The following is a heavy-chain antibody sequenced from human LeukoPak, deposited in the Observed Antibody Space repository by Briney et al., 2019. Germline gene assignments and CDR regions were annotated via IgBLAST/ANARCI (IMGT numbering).Heavy chain of an antibody. CDR2: IYYSGST. J-gene: IGHJ5*02. Sequence: SETLSLTCTVSGGSISSYYWSWIRQPPGKGLEWIGYIYYSGSTNYNPSLKRRVTISVDTSKNQFSLKLSSVTAADTAVYYCARLYSSSWYGFDPWGQGTLVTVSS. CDR1: GGSISSYY. D-gene: IGHD6-13*01. V-gene: IGHV4-59*08. CDR3: ARLYSSSWYGFDP.